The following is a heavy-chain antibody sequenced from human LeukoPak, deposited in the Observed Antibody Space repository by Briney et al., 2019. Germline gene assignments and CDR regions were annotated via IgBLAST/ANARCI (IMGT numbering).Heavy chain of an antibody. D-gene: IGHD6-13*01. J-gene: IGHJ5*02. CDR3: ARAAVAAAAP. V-gene: IGHV7-4-1*02. CDR2: INTNTGKQ. CDR1: GYTFTSYG. Sequence: GASVTVSCKASGYTFTSYGMNWVRQAPGQGGEWVGWINTNTGKQTYAQGFTGRFVFSFDTSVSTAYLQISSLKAEETPVYYCARAAVAAAAPWGQGTLVTVSP.